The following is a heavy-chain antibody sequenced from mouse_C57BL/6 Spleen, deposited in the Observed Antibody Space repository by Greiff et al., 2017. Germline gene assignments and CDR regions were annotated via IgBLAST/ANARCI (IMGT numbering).Heavy chain of an antibody. CDR2: INPNNGGT. Sequence: VQLQQSGPELVKPGASVKMSCKASGYTFTDYNMHWVKQSHGKSLEWIGYINPNNGGTSYNQKFKGKATLTVNKSSSTAYMELRSLTSEDSAVYYCASIYYGNPQHAMDYWGQGTSVTVSS. J-gene: IGHJ4*01. CDR1: GYTFTDYN. CDR3: ASIYYGNPQHAMDY. V-gene: IGHV1-22*01. D-gene: IGHD2-1*01.